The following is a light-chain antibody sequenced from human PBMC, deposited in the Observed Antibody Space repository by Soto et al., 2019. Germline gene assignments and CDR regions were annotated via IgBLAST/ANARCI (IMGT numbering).Light chain of an antibody. V-gene: IGKV3-11*01. J-gene: IGKJ4*01. CDR1: QGVSSY. CDR3: QQCGNWPLT. Sequence: EIVLTQSPATLSLSLGERGTLSCRASQGVSSYLAWYQQKPGQAPRLLIYDASTRATGIPARFSGSGSGTDFTLTISSLEPEDFAVYFCQQCGNWPLTFGGGTKVDIK. CDR2: DAS.